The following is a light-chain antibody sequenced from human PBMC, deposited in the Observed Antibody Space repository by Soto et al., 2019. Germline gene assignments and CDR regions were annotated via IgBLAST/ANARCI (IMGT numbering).Light chain of an antibody. CDR3: QQYYCAPLT. J-gene: IGKJ4*01. CDR1: HRVFYNCNNKHY. V-gene: IGKV4-1*01. CDR2: WAS. Sequence: DIVMTQSPESLAVSLGERATINCKPSHRVFYNCNNKHYLAWYQHKPGQPPKLLIYWASTRASGVPDRFSGRGAGKDFPPIVSSVQPEYAAVYCWQQYYCAPLTFGGGTKVEIK.